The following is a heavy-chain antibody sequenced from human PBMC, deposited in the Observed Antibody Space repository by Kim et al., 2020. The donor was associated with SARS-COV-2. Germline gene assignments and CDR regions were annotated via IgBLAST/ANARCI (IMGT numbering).Heavy chain of an antibody. CDR2: ISSDGSYK. V-gene: IGHV3-30*18. Sequence: GGSLRLSCAVSGFTLSSLGMHWVRQAPGKGLEWVAVISSDGSYKSYGDSVTGRFTISRDNSKNTLFLQMSSLRPEDTAVYYCAKDLGVVVAAREMYHYYGMDVWGQGTTVTVSS. CDR3: AKDLGVVVAAREMYHYYGMDV. CDR1: GFTLSSLG. J-gene: IGHJ6*02. D-gene: IGHD2-15*01.